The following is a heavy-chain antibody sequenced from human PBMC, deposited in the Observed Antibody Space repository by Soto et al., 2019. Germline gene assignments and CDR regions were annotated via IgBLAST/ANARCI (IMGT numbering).Heavy chain of an antibody. CDR1: GFAFNGYG. D-gene: IGHD3-10*01. CDR2: IWYDGTNK. CDR3: ARDREAASGAFEYGAGCLKFAY. V-gene: IGHV3-33*01. Sequence: SGASLRLSCAASGFAFNGYGLTCVRQAPCKWLDWLAEIWYDGTNKYYADSVKGRFTISRDNSNNALYLQRNSLRAEDTAVYYCARDREAASGAFEYGAGCLKFAYWGPGT. J-gene: IGHJ4*02.